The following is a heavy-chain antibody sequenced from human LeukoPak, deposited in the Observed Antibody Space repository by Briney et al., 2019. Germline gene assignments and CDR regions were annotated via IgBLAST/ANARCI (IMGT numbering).Heavy chain of an antibody. J-gene: IGHJ4*02. CDR2: ISYDGSNK. Sequence: GRSLRLSCAASGFTFSSYDMHWVRQAPGKGLEWVAVISYDGSNKYYADSVKGRFTISRDNSKNTLYLQMNSLRAEDTAVYYCATYGDYVGGAFDYWGQGTLVTVSS. CDR1: GFTFSSYD. V-gene: IGHV3-30*03. D-gene: IGHD4-17*01. CDR3: ATYGDYVGGAFDY.